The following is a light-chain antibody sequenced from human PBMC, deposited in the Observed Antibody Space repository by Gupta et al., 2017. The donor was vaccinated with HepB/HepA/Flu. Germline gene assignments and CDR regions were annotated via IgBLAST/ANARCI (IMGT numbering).Light chain of an antibody. V-gene: IGKV4-1*01. J-gene: IGKJ2*01. Sequence: DIVMTQSPDSLVVSLGERATINCKSSQSVLYNSNNKNYLIWYQQRPGQPPKMLMYWASTREAGVPDRFSASGSGTDFTLTISNLQPEDVAVYYCQQYYSIPLTFGQGTKLEI. CDR2: WAS. CDR1: QSVLYNSNNKNY. CDR3: QQYYSIPLT.